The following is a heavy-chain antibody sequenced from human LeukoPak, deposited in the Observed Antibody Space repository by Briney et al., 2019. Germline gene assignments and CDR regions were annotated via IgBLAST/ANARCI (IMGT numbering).Heavy chain of an antibody. Sequence: PSETLSLTCTVSGGSISSHYWSWIRQPPGKGLEWIGYIYYSGGTNYNPSLKSRVTISVDTSKNQFSLKLSSVTAADTAVYYCARLGCTNGACYSRDAFDIWGQGTMVTVSS. CDR1: GGSISSHY. V-gene: IGHV4-59*11. D-gene: IGHD2-8*01. J-gene: IGHJ3*02. CDR3: ARLGCTNGACYSRDAFDI. CDR2: IYYSGGT.